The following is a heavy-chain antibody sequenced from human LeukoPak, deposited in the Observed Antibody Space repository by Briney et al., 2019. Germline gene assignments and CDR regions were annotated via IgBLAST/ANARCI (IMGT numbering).Heavy chain of an antibody. Sequence: SETLSLTCTVSGGSISSGDYYWTWIRQPPGKGLEWIGYIYYSGSTYYSPSLKSRVSVSVDTSKNQFSLKLSSVTAADTAVYYCAKSNDYESLFDYWGQGTLVTVSS. J-gene: IGHJ4*02. D-gene: IGHD4-17*01. CDR3: AKSNDYESLFDY. V-gene: IGHV4-30-4*02. CDR1: GGSISSGDYY. CDR2: IYYSGST.